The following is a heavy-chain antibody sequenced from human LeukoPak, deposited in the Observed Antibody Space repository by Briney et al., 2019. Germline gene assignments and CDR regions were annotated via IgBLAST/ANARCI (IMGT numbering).Heavy chain of an antibody. CDR1: GASVRSDH. D-gene: IGHD2/OR15-2a*01. CDR3: ARELSVNAFDI. Sequence: PSETLTLTCTVSGASVRSDHWNWIRQPPGKGLEWIAYMHGSGSPNYNPSLASRLTLSVDATENLLSLKLTSVTAADTAVYFCARELSVNAFDIWGQGT. J-gene: IGHJ3*02. V-gene: IGHV4-59*02. CDR2: MHGSGSP.